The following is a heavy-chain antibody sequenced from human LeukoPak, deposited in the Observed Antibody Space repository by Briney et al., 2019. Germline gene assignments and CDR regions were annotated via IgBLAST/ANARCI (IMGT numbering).Heavy chain of an antibody. D-gene: IGHD5-18*01. CDR3: ARGIQLWLNWFDP. Sequence: GASVKVSCKASGGTFSSYAISWVRQAPGQGLEWMGGIIPIFGTANYAQKFQGRVTITADESTSTAYMKLSSLRSEDTAVYYCARGIQLWLNWFDPWGQGTLVTVSS. CDR2: IIPIFGTA. CDR1: GGTFSSYA. V-gene: IGHV1-69*13. J-gene: IGHJ5*02.